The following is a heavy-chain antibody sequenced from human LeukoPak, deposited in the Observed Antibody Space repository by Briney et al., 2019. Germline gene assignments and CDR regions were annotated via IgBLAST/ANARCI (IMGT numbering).Heavy chain of an antibody. CDR1: GFTFSSYG. J-gene: IGHJ4*02. D-gene: IGHD5-18*01. V-gene: IGHV3-33*01. CDR3: ARVSRYSYGSFDY. CDR2: IWYDGSNK. Sequence: PGGSLRLSCAASGFTFSSYGMHWVRQAPGKGLEWVAVIWYDGSNKYYADSVKGRFTISRDNSKNTLYLQMNSLRAEDTAVYYCARVSRYSYGSFDYWGQGTLVTVSS.